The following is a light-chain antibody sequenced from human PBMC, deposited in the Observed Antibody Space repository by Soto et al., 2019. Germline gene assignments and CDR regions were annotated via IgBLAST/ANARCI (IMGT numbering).Light chain of an antibody. CDR1: RSISSW. Sequence: DIQVTQSPSTLSASVGDRVTITCRASRSISSWLAWYQQKPGKAPKALIYKASSLESGVPSRFSGSESGTEFTLTISSLQPDDFATYYCQQYNTFPWTFGQGTKVEVK. CDR2: KAS. V-gene: IGKV1-5*03. CDR3: QQYNTFPWT. J-gene: IGKJ1*01.